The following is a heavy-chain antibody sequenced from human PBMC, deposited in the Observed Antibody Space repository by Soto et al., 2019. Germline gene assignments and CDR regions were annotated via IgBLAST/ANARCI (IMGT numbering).Heavy chain of an antibody. CDR1: GFTFSSYG. CDR3: ARPQGDCIXTXXXXXXYXYGMDV. D-gene: IGHD2-2*01. V-gene: IGHV3-33*01. Sequence: QVQLVESGGGVVQPGRSLRLSCAASGFTFSSYGMHWVRQAPGKGLEWVAVIWYDGSNKYYADSVKGRFTISRDNSKNPLYLQMNSLRAEDPAVYYCARPQGDCIXTXXXXXXYXYGMDVWCQGTTVTVSS. J-gene: IGHJ6*02. CDR2: IWYDGSNK.